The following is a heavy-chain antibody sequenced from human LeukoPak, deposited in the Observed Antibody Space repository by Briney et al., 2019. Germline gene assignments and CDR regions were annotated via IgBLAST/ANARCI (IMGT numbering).Heavy chain of an antibody. J-gene: IGHJ4*02. CDR3: ARESSIEMATIPYFDY. CDR1: GGSFSGYY. D-gene: IGHD5-24*01. CDR2: INHSGST. Sequence: ETLSLTCAVYGGSFSGYYWSWIRQPPGKGLEWIGEINHSGSTNYNPSLKSRVTISVDTSKNQFSLKLSSVTAADTAVYYCARESSIEMATIPYFDYWGQGTLVTVSS. V-gene: IGHV4-34*01.